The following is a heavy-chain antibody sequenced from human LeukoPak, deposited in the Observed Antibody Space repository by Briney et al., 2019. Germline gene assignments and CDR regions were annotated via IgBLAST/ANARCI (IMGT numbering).Heavy chain of an antibody. V-gene: IGHV1-46*01. CDR3: ARDRLLRDALDI. Sequence: ASVKVSCKASGYTFTRYYMHWVRQAPGQGLEWMGMINPSGGSTSYAQKFQGRVTMTRDTSMSTVYMELSSLRSEDTAVYYCARDRLLRDALDIWGQGTLVTVSS. D-gene: IGHD6-25*01. CDR1: GYTFTRYY. J-gene: IGHJ4*02. CDR2: INPSGGST.